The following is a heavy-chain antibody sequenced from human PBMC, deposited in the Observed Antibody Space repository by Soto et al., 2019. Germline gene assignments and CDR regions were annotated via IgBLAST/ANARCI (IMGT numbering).Heavy chain of an antibody. CDR1: SGPDRSHN. CDR3: VTQGIDYLHVLVDV. CDR2: VYYTGDT. Sequence: QVQLQQSGPRLVKPSETLSLTCTVSSGPDRSHNWGWIRQPPGRGLEWIGYVYYTGDTAYNPSLRGRVTISADTSTNDISLTLNSVTAADTAVYYCVTQGIDYLHVLVDVWGQGTTVSVSS. V-gene: IGHV4-59*08. J-gene: IGHJ6*02. D-gene: IGHD4-17*01.